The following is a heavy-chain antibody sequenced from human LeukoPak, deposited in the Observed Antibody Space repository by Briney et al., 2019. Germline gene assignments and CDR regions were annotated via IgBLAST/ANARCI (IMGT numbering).Heavy chain of an antibody. J-gene: IGHJ4*02. CDR1: GFSVSSNY. Sequence: QTGASLRLSCAASGFSVSSNYMSWVRQAPGKGLEYISVVYSGGRTYYSDSVKGRFTISRDIPKNTLYLQMNSLKAEDTAVYYCTRQKWQLPFHWGQGTLVTVSS. V-gene: IGHV3-53*01. CDR2: VYSGGRT. CDR3: TRQKWQLPFH. D-gene: IGHD1-26*01.